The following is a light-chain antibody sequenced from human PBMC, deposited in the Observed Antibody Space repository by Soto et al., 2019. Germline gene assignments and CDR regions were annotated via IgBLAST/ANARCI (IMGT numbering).Light chain of an antibody. Sequence: IVLTQSPGPPSLSPGQRGTLSCRASQSLINSYLAWYQQKPGQAPRLLIYDASSRATGIPDRFSGSGSGTDCTLTISRLEPEDVAVFYCQQYAISPSTFGQGTRLEIK. V-gene: IGKV3-20*01. CDR1: QSLINSY. J-gene: IGKJ5*01. CDR3: QQYAISPST. CDR2: DAS.